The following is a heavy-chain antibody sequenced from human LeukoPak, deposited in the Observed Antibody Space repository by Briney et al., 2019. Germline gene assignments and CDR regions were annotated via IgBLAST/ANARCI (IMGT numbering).Heavy chain of an antibody. CDR3: ARSIGLTGGGVDV. CDR1: GFTFSSYS. V-gene: IGHV3-48*04. Sequence: GGSLRLSCAASGFTFSSYSMNWVRQAPGKGLEWVSYITDGGSTIHHADSVKGRFTISRDNAKKTLYLQMNSLRAEDTAVYYCARSIGLTGGGVDVWGQGTTVTVSS. CDR2: ITDGGSTI. J-gene: IGHJ6*02. D-gene: IGHD3-9*01.